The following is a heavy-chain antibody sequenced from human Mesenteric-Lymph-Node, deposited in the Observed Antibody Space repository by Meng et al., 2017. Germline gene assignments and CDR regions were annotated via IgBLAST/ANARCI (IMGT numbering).Heavy chain of an antibody. CDR1: GYSVTTYG. CDR3: AKSSLHAGTLYFDS. J-gene: IGHJ4*02. V-gene: IGHV1-3*01. D-gene: IGHD2-21*02. CDR2: VNAASGNT. Sequence: QVQLVQSGAEVKNPGASVKVACKTSGYSVTTYGIHWVRQAPGQSLEWMGWVNAASGNTRYSQKFQDRVTINRDTSASSAYMEVSSLRSEDTAVYYCAKSSLHAGTLYFDSWGQGTLVTVSS.